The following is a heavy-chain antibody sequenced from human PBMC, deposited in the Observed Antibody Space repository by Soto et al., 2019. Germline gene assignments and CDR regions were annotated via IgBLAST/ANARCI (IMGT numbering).Heavy chain of an antibody. J-gene: IGHJ6*02. V-gene: IGHV4-59*01. CDR2: IYYSGST. CDR1: GDSRNSYY. D-gene: IGHD2-2*02. Sequence: WRTLYITSTVYGDSRNSYYWSWIRQPPGKGLEWIGYIYYSGSTNYNPSLKSRVTISVDTSKTQFSLKLSSVTAADTAVYYCARDRIVVVSSAILGGQHCYSFVGMAVLVQGRMVT. CDR3: ARDRIVVVSSAILGGQHCYSFVGMAV.